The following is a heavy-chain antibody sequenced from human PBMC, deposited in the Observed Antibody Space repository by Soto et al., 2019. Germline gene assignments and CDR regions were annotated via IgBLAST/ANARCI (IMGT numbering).Heavy chain of an antibody. CDR1: GYTFTSYG. J-gene: IGHJ4*02. D-gene: IGHD3-22*01. Sequence: GASVKVSCKASGYTFTSYGISWVRQAPGQGLEWMGWISAYNGNTNYAQKLPGRVTMTTDTSTSTAYMELRSLRSDDTAVYYCASGVVYDSSGYYGYWGQGTLVTVSS. CDR3: ASGVVYDSSGYYGY. V-gene: IGHV1-18*04. CDR2: ISAYNGNT.